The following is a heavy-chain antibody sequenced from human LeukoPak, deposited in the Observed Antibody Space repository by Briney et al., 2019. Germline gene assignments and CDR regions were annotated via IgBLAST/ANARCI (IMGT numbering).Heavy chain of an antibody. CDR3: AKASWVSNVDAVL. CDR2: LRGDGET. CDR1: GFIFRNYA. D-gene: IGHD3-16*01. J-gene: IGHJ4*02. Sequence: GGSLRLSCAASGFIFRNYAMSWVRQGPARGLEWVSSLRGDGETFYAGSVKGRFTLSRDDSRNTVYLQLNNLRVEDTAIYYCAKASWVSNVDAVLWGQGTLVTVSS. V-gene: IGHV3-23*01.